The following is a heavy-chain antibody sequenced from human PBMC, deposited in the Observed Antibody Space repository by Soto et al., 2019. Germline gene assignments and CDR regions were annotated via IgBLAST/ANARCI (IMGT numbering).Heavy chain of an antibody. V-gene: IGHV1-18*01. J-gene: IGHJ6*02. CDR2: ISGYNGDT. CDR3: AKNGRPPYFFYGMDV. D-gene: IGHD1-26*01. Sequence: QGQLVQSGPEVKKPGASVKVSCKASGYTFSRYGISWVRQAPGQGLEWMGWISGYNGDTKYAQKVQGRVTMTIDTSTYTAYIELGTRPSDETAIYYCAKNGRPPYFFYGMDVWGQGTTVTVAS. CDR1: GYTFSRYG.